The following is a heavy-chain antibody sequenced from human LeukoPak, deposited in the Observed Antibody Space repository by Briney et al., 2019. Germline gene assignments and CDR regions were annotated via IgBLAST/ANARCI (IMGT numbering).Heavy chain of an antibody. CDR1: GFTVSSNY. D-gene: IGHD2-2*01. V-gene: IGHV3-53*01. CDR3: ARGNQLLSGFDY. J-gene: IGHJ4*02. CDR2: IYSGGST. Sequence: GGSLRLSCAASGFTVSSNYMSWVRQAPGKGLEWVSVIYSGGSTYYADSVKGRFTISRDNSKNTLYLQMNSLRAEDTAVYYRARGNQLLSGFDYWGQGTLVTVSS.